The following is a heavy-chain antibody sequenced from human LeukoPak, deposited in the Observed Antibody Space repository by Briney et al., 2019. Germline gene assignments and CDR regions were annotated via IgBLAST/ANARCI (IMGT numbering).Heavy chain of an antibody. CDR1: GFTFSSYA. CDR3: AKATAFLVVAATQDY. J-gene: IGHJ4*02. D-gene: IGHD2-15*01. Sequence: PGGSLRLSCAASGFTFSSYAMSWVRQAPGKGLEWVAVISYDGSNKYYADSVKGRFTISRDNSKNTLYLQMNSLRAEDTAVYYCAKATAFLVVAATQDYWGQGTLVTVSS. V-gene: IGHV3-30-3*01. CDR2: ISYDGSNK.